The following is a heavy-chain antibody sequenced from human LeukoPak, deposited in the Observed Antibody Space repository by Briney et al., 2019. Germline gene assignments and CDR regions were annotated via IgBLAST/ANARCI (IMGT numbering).Heavy chain of an antibody. D-gene: IGHD3-22*01. CDR1: GFTFSSYG. CDR3: AKVGGYDSSGYYSSAFDY. CDR2: ISGSGGST. Sequence: GGSLRLSCAASGFTFSSYGMSWVRQAPGKGLEWVSAISGSGGSTYYADSVKGRFTISRDNSKNTLYLQMNSLRAEDTAVYYCAKVGGYDSSGYYSSAFDYWGQGTLVTVSS. J-gene: IGHJ4*02. V-gene: IGHV3-23*01.